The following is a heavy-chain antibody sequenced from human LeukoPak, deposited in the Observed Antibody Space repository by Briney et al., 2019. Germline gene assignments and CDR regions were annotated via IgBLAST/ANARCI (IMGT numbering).Heavy chain of an antibody. CDR2: IRYDGSNK. D-gene: IGHD4-17*01. CDR1: GFTFSSYG. J-gene: IGHJ3*02. CDR3: AKSGGRLGDYHDAFDI. V-gene: IGHV3-30*02. Sequence: PGGSLRLSCAASGFTFSSYGMHWVRQAPGKGLEWVAFIRYDGSNKYYADSVKGRLTISRDNSKNTLYLQMNSLRAEDTAVYYCAKSGGRLGDYHDAFDIWGQGTMVTVSS.